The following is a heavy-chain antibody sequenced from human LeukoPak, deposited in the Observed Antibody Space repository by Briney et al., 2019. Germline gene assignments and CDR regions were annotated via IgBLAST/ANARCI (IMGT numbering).Heavy chain of an antibody. V-gene: IGHV4-59*01. Sequence: DPSETLSLTCTVAGGSISSYYWSWIRQPPGKGLEWIGYIYYSGGTNYNPSLKSRVTISVDTSKNQFSLKLSSVTAADTAMYYCARLAYCGGDCSDAFDIWGQGTMVTVSS. J-gene: IGHJ3*02. D-gene: IGHD2-21*02. CDR2: IYYSGGT. CDR1: GGSISSYY. CDR3: ARLAYCGGDCSDAFDI.